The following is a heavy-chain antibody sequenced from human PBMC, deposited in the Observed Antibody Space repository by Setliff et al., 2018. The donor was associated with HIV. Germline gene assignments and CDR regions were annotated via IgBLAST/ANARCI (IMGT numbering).Heavy chain of an antibody. J-gene: IGHJ4*02. D-gene: IGHD5-18*01. CDR2: IYTSGST. Sequence: SETLSLTCTLSGGSLNSGSYDWSWIRQPAGKGLEWIGRIYTSGSTNYNPSLKSRVTISVDTSKNQFSLKLNSVTAADTAVYYCARTLRAAAMGYFGYWGQGTLVTVSS. CDR1: GGSLNSGSYD. CDR3: ARTLRAAAMGYFGY. V-gene: IGHV4-61*02.